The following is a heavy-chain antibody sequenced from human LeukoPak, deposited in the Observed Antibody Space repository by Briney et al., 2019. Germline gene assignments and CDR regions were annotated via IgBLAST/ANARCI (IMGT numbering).Heavy chain of an antibody. CDR1: GGSISSSSYY. CDR2: IYYSGST. CDR3: ARDEKEDYYGSGSYYSPSTP. D-gene: IGHD3-10*01. Sequence: SETLSLTCTVSGGSISSSSYYWGWIRQPPGTGLEWIGSIYYSGSTYYNPSLKSRVTISVDTSKNQFSLKLSSVTAADTAVYYCARDEKEDYYGSGSYYSPSTPWGQGTLVTVSS. V-gene: IGHV4-39*07. J-gene: IGHJ5*02.